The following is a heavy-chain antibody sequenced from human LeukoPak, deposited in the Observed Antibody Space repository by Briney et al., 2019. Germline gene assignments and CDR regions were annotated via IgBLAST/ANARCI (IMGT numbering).Heavy chain of an antibody. CDR3: TRAPEMATILFEY. CDR1: VYTFTGYH. D-gene: IGHD5-24*01. V-gene: IGHV1-2*02. CDR2: INPNACDT. J-gene: IGHJ4*02. Sequence: GASVKVSCKASVYTFTGYHMHGVRQAPGQGREWMGWINPNACDTNYAQKFQGRVTMTRDTSISAAYMELRWLRSDDTAVYYCTRAPEMATILFEYWGQGTLVTVSS.